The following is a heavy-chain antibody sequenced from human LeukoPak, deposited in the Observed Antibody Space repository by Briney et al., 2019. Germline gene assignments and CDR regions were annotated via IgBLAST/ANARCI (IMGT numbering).Heavy chain of an antibody. V-gene: IGHV4-59*01. D-gene: IGHD3-16*01. CDR1: GDSISSYF. CDR2: THYSGST. CDR3: ARDQRRDYGDFFDN. J-gene: IGHJ4*02. Sequence: SETLSLTCTVSGDSISSYFWSWIRQSPGKGLEWIGYTHYSGSTSYNPSLTSRVTISLDTSKNQFYLRLSSVTASDTASYYCARDQRRDYGDFFDNWGQGTLVTVSS.